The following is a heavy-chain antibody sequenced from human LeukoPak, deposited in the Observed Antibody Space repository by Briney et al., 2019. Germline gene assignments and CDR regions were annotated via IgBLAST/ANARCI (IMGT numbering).Heavy chain of an antibody. CDR2: ISGDGGST. D-gene: IGHD6-19*01. J-gene: IGHJ4*02. CDR3: ARESESSGWYDY. CDR1: GFTFSSYW. V-gene: IGHV3-43*02. Sequence: GGSLRLSCAASGFTFSSYWMHWVRQAPGKGLEWVSLISGDGGSTFYADSVKGRFTISRDNSKNSLYLQMNSLRSDDTALYYCARESESSGWYDYWGQGTLVTVSS.